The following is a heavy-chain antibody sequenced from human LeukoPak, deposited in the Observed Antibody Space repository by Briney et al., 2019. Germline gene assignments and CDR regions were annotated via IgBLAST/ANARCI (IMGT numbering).Heavy chain of an antibody. Sequence: PGRSLRLSRAASGFAFRSYGMTWARQVPGKGLEGGSGISESGGGTFYADSVKGRFTISRDNPKNTLFRQINSLRSEDTAVYYCAKVGIGWVAFENWGQGTQVTVSS. J-gene: IGHJ4*02. CDR2: ISESGGGT. V-gene: IGHV3-23*01. D-gene: IGHD1-1*01. CDR3: AKVGIGWVAFEN. CDR1: GFAFRSYG.